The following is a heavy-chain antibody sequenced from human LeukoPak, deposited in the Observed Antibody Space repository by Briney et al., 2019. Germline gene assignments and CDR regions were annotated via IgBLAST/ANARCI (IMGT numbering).Heavy chain of an antibody. J-gene: IGHJ4*02. CDR2: IYPGDSDT. CDR3: ARLPPPDLTGLYYFDY. D-gene: IGHD3-9*01. Sequence: GESLKISCKGSGYSFTSYWIGWVRQMPGKGLEWMGIIYPGDSDTRYSPSFQGQVTISADKSISTAYLQWSSLKASDTAMYYCARLPPPDLTGLYYFDYWGQGTLVTVSS. V-gene: IGHV5-51*01. CDR1: GYSFTSYW.